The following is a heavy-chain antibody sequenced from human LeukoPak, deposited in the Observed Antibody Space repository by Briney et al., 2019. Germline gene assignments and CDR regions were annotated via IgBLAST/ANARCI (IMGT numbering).Heavy chain of an antibody. CDR2: IYYSGST. D-gene: IGHD5-24*01. J-gene: IGHJ4*02. CDR1: GGSISSGDYY. CDR3: ARAERRDGYNPSDY. V-gene: IGHV4-30-4*01. Sequence: SETLSLTCTVSGGSISSGDYYWSWIRQPPGKGLEWIGYIYYSGSTYYNPSLKSRVTISVDTSKNQFSLKLSSVTAADTAVYYCARAERRDGYNPSDYWGQGTLVTVSS.